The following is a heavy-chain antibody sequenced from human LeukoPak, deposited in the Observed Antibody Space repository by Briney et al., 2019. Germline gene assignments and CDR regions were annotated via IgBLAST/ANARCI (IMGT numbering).Heavy chain of an antibody. CDR1: GASISSGSYY. D-gene: IGHD2-2*01. CDR2: IYTSGST. Sequence: PSETLSLTCTVSGASISSGSYYWNWIRQPAGKGLEWIGRIYTSGSTNYNPSLKSRVTVSLDTSKNQFSLKLSSVTAADTAVYYCASRTPDDYYCYMDVWGKGTTVTVSS. V-gene: IGHV4-61*02. J-gene: IGHJ6*03. CDR3: ASRTPDDYYCYMDV.